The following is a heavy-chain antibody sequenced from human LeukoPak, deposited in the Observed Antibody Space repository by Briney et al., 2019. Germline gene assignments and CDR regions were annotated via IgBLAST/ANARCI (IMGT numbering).Heavy chain of an antibody. V-gene: IGHV3-74*01. J-gene: IGHJ4*02. D-gene: IGHD2-8*01. CDR3: ARGRYCTSAGSYLDY. CDR1: GFTFSTYW. Sequence: GGSLRLSCAASGFTFSTYWTHWVRQAPGKGLVWVSRINPDGSSTSYADSVKGRFTISRDNAKNTLYLQMNSLRAEDTGVFYCARGRYCTSAGSYLDYGGQGTLVTVSS. CDR2: INPDGSST.